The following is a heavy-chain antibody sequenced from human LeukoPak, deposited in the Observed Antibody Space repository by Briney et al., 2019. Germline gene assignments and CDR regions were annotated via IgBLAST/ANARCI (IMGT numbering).Heavy chain of an antibody. CDR1: GGTFSSYA. Sequence: ASVKVSCKASGGTFSSYAISWVRQAPGQGLEWMGGIIPIFGTASSAQKFQGRVTITADESTSTAYMELSSLRSEDTAVYYCARGFRLSAIEDWFDPWGQGTLVTVSS. V-gene: IGHV1-69*01. J-gene: IGHJ5*02. CDR3: ARGFRLSAIEDWFDP. CDR2: IIPIFGTA. D-gene: IGHD2-2*02.